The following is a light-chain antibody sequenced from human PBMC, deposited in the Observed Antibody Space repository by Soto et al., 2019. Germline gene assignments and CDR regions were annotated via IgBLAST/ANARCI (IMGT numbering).Light chain of an antibody. J-gene: IGKJ2*01. CDR3: QQANSFPYT. CDR2: SAS. V-gene: IGKV3D-7*01. Sequence: EIVLTQSPGTLSLSPGERATLSCRASQSVSSSYLAWYQQKPGQAPRLLIYSASTRATGIPARFSGSGSGTDFTLTINSLQPEDFATYYCQQANSFPYTFGQGTKVDIK. CDR1: QSVSSSY.